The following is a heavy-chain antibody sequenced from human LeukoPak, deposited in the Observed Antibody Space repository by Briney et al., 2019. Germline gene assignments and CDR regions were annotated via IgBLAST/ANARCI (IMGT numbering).Heavy chain of an antibody. CDR1: GGTFSSYA. D-gene: IGHD3-9*01. CDR2: IIPIFGTA. V-gene: IGHV1-69*01. CDR3: AREGDDILTGYRSEY. J-gene: IGHJ4*02. Sequence: ASVKVSCKASGGTFSSYAISWVRQAPGQGLEWMGGIIPIFGTANYAQKFQGRVTITADESTSTAYMELSSLRSEDTAVYYCAREGDDILTGYRSEYSGQGTLVTVSS.